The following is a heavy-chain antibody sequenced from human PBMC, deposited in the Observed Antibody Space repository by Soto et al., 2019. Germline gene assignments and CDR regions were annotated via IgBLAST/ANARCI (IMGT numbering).Heavy chain of an antibody. D-gene: IGHD3-3*01. CDR1: GYTFTRYN. J-gene: IGHJ4*02. CDR2: SNSNGGNS. V-gene: IGHV1-8*03. Sequence: ASVEVSCKASGYTFTRYNINWVRQAPGQGLEWVAGSNSNGGNSDHAQKFQGRLTVTRETSISPAYMELSSLRSDDTAVYYCVLLGVVERWGQGSRVTAYS. CDR3: VLLGVVER.